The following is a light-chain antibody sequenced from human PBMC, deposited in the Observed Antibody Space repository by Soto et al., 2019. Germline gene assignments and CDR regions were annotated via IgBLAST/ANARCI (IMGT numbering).Light chain of an antibody. J-gene: IGLJ2*01. CDR3: SSYAGSNNLV. Sequence: QPVLNQPPSASGSPGQSVTISCTGTSSDVGGYNYVSWYQQHPGKAPKLMIYEVSKRPSGVPDRFSGSKSGNTASLTVSGLQAEDEADYYCSSYAGSNNLVFGGGTKVTVL. CDR2: EVS. V-gene: IGLV2-8*01. CDR1: SSDVGGYNY.